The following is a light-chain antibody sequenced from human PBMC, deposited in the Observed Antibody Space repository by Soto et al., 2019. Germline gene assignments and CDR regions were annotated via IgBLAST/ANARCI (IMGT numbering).Light chain of an antibody. J-gene: IGLJ3*02. Sequence: QSVLTQPPSVSAAPGQKVTTSCSGSSSNIGNNYVSWYQQLPGTAPKLLIYDNNKRPSGIPDRFSGSKSGTSATLGITGLQTGDEADYYCGTWDSGLSAVVFGGGTQLTVL. CDR2: DNN. CDR3: GTWDSGLSAVV. CDR1: SSNIGNNY. V-gene: IGLV1-51*01.